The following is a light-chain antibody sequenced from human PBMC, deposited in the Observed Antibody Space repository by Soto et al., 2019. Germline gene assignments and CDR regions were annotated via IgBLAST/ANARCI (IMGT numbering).Light chain of an antibody. CDR2: HVS. J-gene: IGLJ1*01. CDR3: SSYTSTSTYV. V-gene: IGLV2-14*01. Sequence: QSVLTQPASVSGSPGQSIAISCTGTSSDVGGYNYVSWYQQYPGKAPKLMIYHVSNRPSGVSNRFSGSKSGNSASLTISGLQAEYYADYYCSSYTSTSTYVSGTGTMVTV. CDR1: SSDVGGYNY.